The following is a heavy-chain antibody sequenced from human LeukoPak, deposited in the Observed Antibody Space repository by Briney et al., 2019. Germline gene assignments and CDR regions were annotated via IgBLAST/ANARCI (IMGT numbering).Heavy chain of an antibody. Sequence: GSLRLSCAASGFTFSNYWVSWVRQAPGKGLEWVANIKEDGSEKHYVDSVKGRFTISRDNAKNSLYLQMNSLRVEDTAVYYCARTIRGYWGQGTVVTVSS. CDR2: IKEDGSEK. D-gene: IGHD3-10*01. J-gene: IGHJ4*02. CDR3: ARTIRGY. CDR1: GFTFSNYW. V-gene: IGHV3-7*03.